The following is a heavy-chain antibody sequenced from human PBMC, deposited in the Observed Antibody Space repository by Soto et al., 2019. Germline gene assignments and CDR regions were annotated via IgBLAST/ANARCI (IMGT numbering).Heavy chain of an antibody. D-gene: IGHD6-6*01. CDR1: GDSIGSGDFY. V-gene: IGHV4-30-4*01. J-gene: IGHJ5*02. CDR3: ARSLSASSGWFDP. Sequence: SETLSLTCAVSGDSIGSGDFYWTWIRQSPGKGLEYIGYIYKSGRTYYNPSLKSRPIISLDTSKSQFFLRLSSVTASDTAIYYCARSLSASSGWFDPWGQGTLVTVSS. CDR2: IYKSGRT.